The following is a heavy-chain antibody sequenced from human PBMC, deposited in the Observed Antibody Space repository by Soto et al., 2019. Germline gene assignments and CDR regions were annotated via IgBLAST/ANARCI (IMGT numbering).Heavy chain of an antibody. J-gene: IGHJ4*02. CDR1: GYTFTSYG. CDR3: AKGLGGARTYFDY. Sequence: EASVKVSCKASGYTFTSYGMHWMRQAPGQRLEWMGWINAGNGNTKYSQKFQGRVTITRDTSASTAYMELSSLRSEDTAVYYCAKGLGGARTYFDYWGQGTLVTVSS. D-gene: IGHD3-10*01. CDR2: INAGNGNT. V-gene: IGHV1-3*01.